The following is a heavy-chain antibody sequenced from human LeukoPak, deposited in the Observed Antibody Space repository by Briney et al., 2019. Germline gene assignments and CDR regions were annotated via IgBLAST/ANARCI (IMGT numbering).Heavy chain of an antibody. Sequence: GGSLRLSCAASGFTFSSYAMHWVRQAPGKGQEWVAVISYDGSNKYYADSVKGRFTISRDNSKNTLYLQMNSLRAEDTAVYYCARASAGYIPVSYYMDVWGKGTTVTVSS. CDR3: ARASAGYIPVSYYMDV. V-gene: IGHV3-30-3*01. J-gene: IGHJ6*03. D-gene: IGHD5-24*01. CDR2: ISYDGSNK. CDR1: GFTFSSYA.